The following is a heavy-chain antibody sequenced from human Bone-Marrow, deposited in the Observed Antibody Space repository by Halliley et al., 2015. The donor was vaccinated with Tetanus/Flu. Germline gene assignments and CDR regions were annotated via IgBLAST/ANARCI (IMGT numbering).Heavy chain of an antibody. D-gene: IGHD6-6*01. J-gene: IGHJ4*01. CDR3: SRLSLVKSSSWPFDY. V-gene: IGHV4-31*02. Sequence: WVGQVCNGGASHYNPSLKSRISMSVETSENEFSLKMTSVSAADTAVYYCSRLSLVKSSSWPFDYWGHGILVAVSS. CDR2: VCNGGAS.